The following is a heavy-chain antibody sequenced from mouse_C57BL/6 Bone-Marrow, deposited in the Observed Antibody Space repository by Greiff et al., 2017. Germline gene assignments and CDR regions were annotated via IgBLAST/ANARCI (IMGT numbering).Heavy chain of an antibody. V-gene: IGHV14-4*01. CDR3: TTDGYVLSAWFAY. D-gene: IGHD2-2*01. CDR1: GFNIKDDY. CDR2: IDPENGDT. Sequence: EVQLQQSGAELVRPGASVKLSCTASGFNIKDDYMHWVKQRPEQGLEWIGWIDPENGDTEYASKFQGKATITADTSSNTAYLQLSSLTSENTAVYYCTTDGYVLSAWFAYWGQGTLVTVSA. J-gene: IGHJ3*01.